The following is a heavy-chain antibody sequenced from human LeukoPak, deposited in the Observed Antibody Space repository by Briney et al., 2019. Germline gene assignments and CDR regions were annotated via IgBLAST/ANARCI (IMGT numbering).Heavy chain of an antibody. D-gene: IGHD3-3*01. CDR1: GFSLSTSGVG. J-gene: IGHJ3*02. CDR2: IYWNDDK. CDR3: ARVRLVIIHDAFDI. V-gene: IGHV2-5*01. Sequence: SGPTLVNPTQTLTLTCTFSGFSLSTSGVGVGWIRQPPGKALEWLALIYWNDDKRYSPSLKSRLTITKDTSKNQVVLTMTNMDPVDTATYYCARVRLVIIHDAFDIWGQGTMVTVSS.